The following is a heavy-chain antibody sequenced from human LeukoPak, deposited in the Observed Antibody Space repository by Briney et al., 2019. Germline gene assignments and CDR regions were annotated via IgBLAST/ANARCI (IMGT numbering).Heavy chain of an antibody. CDR2: INHSGST. CDR3: ARDPVLLWFGDPRGYYGMDV. V-gene: IGHV4-34*01. D-gene: IGHD3-10*01. Sequence: SETLSLTCAVYGGPFSGYYWSWIRQPPGKGLEWIGEINHSGSTNYNPSLKSRVTISVDTSKNQFSLKLSSVTAADTAVYYCARDPVLLWFGDPRGYYGMDVWGQGTTVTVSS. CDR1: GGPFSGYY. J-gene: IGHJ6*02.